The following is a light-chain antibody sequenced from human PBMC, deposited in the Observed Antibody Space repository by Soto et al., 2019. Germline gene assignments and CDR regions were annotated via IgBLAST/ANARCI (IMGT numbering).Light chain of an antibody. CDR1: QGISSW. CDR3: QQYESLPLT. CDR2: GAS. V-gene: IGKV1-12*01. Sequence: DIQMTQAPSSVAASLGDRITITCRASQGISSWLAWYQQKPGKAPKLLIYGASNLQSGVPSRFSGSGSGTGFTFTISSLQPEDFATYYCQQYESLPLTFGQGTRLEIK. J-gene: IGKJ5*01.